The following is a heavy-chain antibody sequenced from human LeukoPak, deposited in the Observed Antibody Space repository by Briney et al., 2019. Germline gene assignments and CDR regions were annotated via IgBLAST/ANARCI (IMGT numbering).Heavy chain of an antibody. J-gene: IGHJ4*02. Sequence: KPGGSLRLSCAASGFTLSSYSMNWVRHAPGKGLECVSSISSSSSYIYYADSVKGRFTISRDNAKNSLYLQMNSLRAEDTAVYYCARGYSSSWLVPFDYWGQGTLVTVSS. V-gene: IGHV3-21*01. CDR3: ARGYSSSWLVPFDY. CDR1: GFTLSSYS. CDR2: ISSSSSYI. D-gene: IGHD6-13*01.